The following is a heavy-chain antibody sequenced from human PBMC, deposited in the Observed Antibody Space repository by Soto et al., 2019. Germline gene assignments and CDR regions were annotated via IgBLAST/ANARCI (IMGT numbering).Heavy chain of an antibody. CDR1: GGSISSGGYS. J-gene: IGHJ6*02. CDR2: IYHSGST. CDR3: ARAHYGDYGYGMDV. Sequence: QLELQESGSGLVKPSQTLSLTCAVSGGSISSGGYSWSWIRQPPGKGLEWIGYIYHSGSTYYNPSLKSRVTISVDRSKNQFSLKLSSVTAADTAVYYCARAHYGDYGYGMDVWGQGTTVTVSS. V-gene: IGHV4-30-2*01. D-gene: IGHD4-17*01.